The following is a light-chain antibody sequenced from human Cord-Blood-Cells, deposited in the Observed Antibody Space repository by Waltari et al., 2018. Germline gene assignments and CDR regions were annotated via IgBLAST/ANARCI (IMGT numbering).Light chain of an antibody. Sequence: QSALTQPASVSGSPGQSITISCTGTSSDVGGYNHVSWYQQHPGKAPKLMLYDVSNRPSGVSNRFSGSKSGNTASLTISGLQAEDEADYYCSSYTSSSTVVFGGGTKLTVL. CDR1: SSDVGGYNH. CDR3: SSYTSSSTVV. V-gene: IGLV2-14*01. CDR2: DVS. J-gene: IGLJ2*01.